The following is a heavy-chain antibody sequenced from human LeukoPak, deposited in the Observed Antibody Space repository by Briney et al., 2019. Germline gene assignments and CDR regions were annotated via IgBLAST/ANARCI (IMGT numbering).Heavy chain of an antibody. CDR1: GYTFTRYG. V-gene: IGHV1-69*06. Sequence: ASVKVSCKASGYTFTRYGISWVRQAPGQGLEWMGGIIPIFGTANYAQKFQGRVTITADKSTSTAYMELSSLRSEDTAVYYCARNGHPQLGMDWGQGTLVTVSS. J-gene: IGHJ4*02. CDR2: IIPIFGTA. D-gene: IGHD2-2*01. CDR3: ARNGHPQLGMD.